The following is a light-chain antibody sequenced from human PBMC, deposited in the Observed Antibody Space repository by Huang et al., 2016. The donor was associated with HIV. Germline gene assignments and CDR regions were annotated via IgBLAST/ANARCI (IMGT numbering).Light chain of an antibody. CDR3: QQYDNLPR. J-gene: IGKJ4*01. CDR2: DAS. Sequence: DIQMTQSPSSLSASVGDRVTITCQASQDISHYLNWYQQKPGKAPKLLSYDASNLETGVPSRFSGSGSGTDFTFTISSLQPEDIATYYCQQYDNLPRFGGGTKVEIK. V-gene: IGKV1-33*01. CDR1: QDISHY.